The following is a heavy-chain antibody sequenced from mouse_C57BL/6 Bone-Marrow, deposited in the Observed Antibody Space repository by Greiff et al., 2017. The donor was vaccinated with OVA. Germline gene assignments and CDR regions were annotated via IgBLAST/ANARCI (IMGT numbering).Heavy chain of an antibody. CDR1: GYTFTSYW. J-gene: IGHJ2*01. CDR2: IDPSDSYT. V-gene: IGHV1-50*01. Sequence: VKLQQPGAELVKPGASVKLSCKASGYTFTSYWMQWVKQRPGQGLEWIGEIDPSDSYTNYNQKFKGKATLTVDTSSSTAYMQLSSLTSEDSAVYYCAREGGYFDYWGQGTTLTVSS. CDR3: AREGGYFDY.